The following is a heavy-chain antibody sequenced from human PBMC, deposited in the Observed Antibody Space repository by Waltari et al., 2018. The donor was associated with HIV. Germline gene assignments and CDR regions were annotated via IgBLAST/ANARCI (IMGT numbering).Heavy chain of an antibody. CDR1: GFHFSSYS. V-gene: IGHV3-48*01. J-gene: IGHJ4*02. CDR2: ISSSSSTI. Sequence: EVQLVESGGGLVQPGGSLRLSCAASGFHFSSYSMNWVRQAPGKGLEWVAFISSSSSTIYYADSVRGRFTISRDTAKNSLYLQMNSLRAADTAVYYCAREPFFCGGDYYLFDYWGQGTLVTVSS. CDR3: AREPFFCGGDYYLFDY. D-gene: IGHD2-21*02.